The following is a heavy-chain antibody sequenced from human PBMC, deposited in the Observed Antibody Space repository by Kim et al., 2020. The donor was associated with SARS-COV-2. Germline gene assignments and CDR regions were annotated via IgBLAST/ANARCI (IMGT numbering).Heavy chain of an antibody. V-gene: IGHV3-33*06. CDR3: AKDISPGIWGRRQQLDTPVNYYYYYGMDV. CDR2: IWYDGSNK. CDR1: GFTFSSYG. D-gene: IGHD6-13*01. Sequence: GGSLRLSCAASGFTFSSYGMHWVRQAPGKGLEWVAVIWYDGSNKYYADSVKGRFTISRDNSKNTLYLQMNSLRAEDTAVYYCAKDISPGIWGRRQQLDTPVNYYYYYGMDVWGQGTTVTVSS. J-gene: IGHJ6*02.